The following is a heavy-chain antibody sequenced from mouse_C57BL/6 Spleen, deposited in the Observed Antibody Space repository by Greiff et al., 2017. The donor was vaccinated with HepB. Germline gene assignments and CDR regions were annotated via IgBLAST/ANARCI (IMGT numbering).Heavy chain of an antibody. CDR2: IDPEKGDT. D-gene: IGHD1-1*01. CDR3: TTFTTVPY. J-gene: IGHJ2*01. Sequence: LVESGAELVRPGASVKLSCTASGFNIKDDYMHWVKQRPEQGLEWIGWIDPEKGDTEYASKFQGKATITADTSSNTAYLQLSSLTSEDTAVYYCTTFTTVPYWGQGTTLTVSS. CDR1: GFNIKDDY. V-gene: IGHV14-4*01.